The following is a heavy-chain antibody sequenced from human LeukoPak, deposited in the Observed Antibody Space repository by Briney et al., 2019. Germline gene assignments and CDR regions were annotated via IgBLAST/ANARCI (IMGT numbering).Heavy chain of an antibody. CDR2: ISYDGSNK. V-gene: IGHV3-30-3*02. CDR3: AKYMSSGQ. D-gene: IGHD6-19*01. Sequence: GGSLRLSCAASGFTFSSYAMHWVRQAPGKGLEWVAVISYDGSNKYYADSVKGRLTISRDNSNNTLFLLMNSLRAEDTAVYYCAKYMSSGQWGQGTLVTVSS. CDR1: GFTFSSYA. J-gene: IGHJ4*02.